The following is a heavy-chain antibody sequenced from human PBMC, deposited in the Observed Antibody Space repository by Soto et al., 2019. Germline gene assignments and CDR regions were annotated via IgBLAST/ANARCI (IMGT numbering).Heavy chain of an antibody. D-gene: IGHD3-10*01. CDR1: GYTFNRYG. V-gene: IGHV1-18*01. CDR3: ARHGDAPYYYYGMDV. CDR2: ISGYNGNT. J-gene: IGHJ6*02. Sequence: QVQLVQSGAEVKKPGASVKVSCKASGYTFNRYGISWMRQAPGQGLEWLGWISGYNGNTDYAQEVKVRVTMTTDTSTSTVYMELRSLRSDDTAVYYCARHGDAPYYYYGMDVWCQGTTVTVSS.